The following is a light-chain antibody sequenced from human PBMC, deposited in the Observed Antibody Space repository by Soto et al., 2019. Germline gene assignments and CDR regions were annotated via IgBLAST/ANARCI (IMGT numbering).Light chain of an antibody. Sequence: EIVMTQSPATLSVSPGERATLSCRASQGIGSTLAWYQQKPGQTPRLLIYGASTRATGVPARFSGSGSGTDFTLTISRLEPEDFAVYYCHQYDSWTFGQGTKVDIK. CDR2: GAS. V-gene: IGKV3-15*01. CDR3: HQYDSWT. CDR1: QGIGST. J-gene: IGKJ1*01.